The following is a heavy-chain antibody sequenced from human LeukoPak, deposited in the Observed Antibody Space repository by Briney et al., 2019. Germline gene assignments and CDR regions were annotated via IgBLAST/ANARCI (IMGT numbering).Heavy chain of an antibody. CDR1: GFTFSNAW. J-gene: IGHJ4*02. D-gene: IGHD3-22*01. CDR3: TTRDSSGYYYTYYFDY. Sequence: PGGSLRLSCAASGFTFSNAWMSWVRQAPGKGLEWVGRIKSKTDGGTTDYAAPVKGRFTISRDDSKNTLYLQMNSLKTEDTAVYYCTTRDSSGYYYTYYFDYWGQGTLVTVSS. CDR2: IKSKTDGGTT. V-gene: IGHV3-15*01.